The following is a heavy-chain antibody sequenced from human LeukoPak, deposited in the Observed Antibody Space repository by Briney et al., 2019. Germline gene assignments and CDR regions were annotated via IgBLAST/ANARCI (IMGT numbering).Heavy chain of an antibody. CDR3: TRESGAFSPFGF. V-gene: IGHV4-4*02. D-gene: IGHD1-26*01. CDR2: VHLSGAS. Sequence: PSGTLSLTCAVSGGSILTTNWRSWVRQPPGKGLECIGIVHLSGASNYNPSLRSRVNMSIDNSKNQLSLELTSVTAADTAIYYCTRESGAFSPFGFWGQGTLVTVSS. J-gene: IGHJ4*02. CDR1: GGSILTTNW.